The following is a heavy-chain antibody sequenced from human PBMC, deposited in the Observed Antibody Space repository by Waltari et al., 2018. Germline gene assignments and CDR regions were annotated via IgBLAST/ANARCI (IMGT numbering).Heavy chain of an antibody. CDR3: ARDPFDSGRGPYFDY. CDR1: GGSFSSYW. J-gene: IGHJ4*02. CDR2: INGNSGST. Sequence: QVQLQESGPGLVKPSETLSLTCAVSGGSFSSYWWSWIRQPPGKGLEWIGEINGNSGSTNYNPSLNSRVTISKDASKNQFSLKLSSVTAADTAVYYCARDPFDSGRGPYFDYWGQGVLVTVSS. D-gene: IGHD6-13*01. V-gene: IGHV4-59*12.